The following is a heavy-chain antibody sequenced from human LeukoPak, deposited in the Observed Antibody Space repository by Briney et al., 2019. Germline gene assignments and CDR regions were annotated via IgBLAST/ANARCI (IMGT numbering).Heavy chain of an antibody. V-gene: IGHV5-51*01. CDR2: IHPRDSET. CDR1: GYSFTNYW. D-gene: IGHD6-13*01. Sequence: AGESLKISCKGSGYSFTNYWIGWVRQMPGQGPEWIGIIHPRDSETVYTPSFQGQVTISADKSISTAYLQWSSLKASDTAMYYCARHDSSSWVDYWGQGTLVTVSS. J-gene: IGHJ4*02. CDR3: ARHDSSSWVDY.